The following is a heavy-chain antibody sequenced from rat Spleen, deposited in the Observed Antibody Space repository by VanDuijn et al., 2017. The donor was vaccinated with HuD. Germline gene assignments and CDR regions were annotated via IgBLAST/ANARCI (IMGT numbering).Heavy chain of an antibody. CDR2: ISYDGSST. Sequence: EVQLVESGGGLVQPGRSMKLSCAASGFTFSNYDMAWVRQAPKKGLEWVATISYDGSSTNYRDSVKGRFTISRDNAKSTLYLQMDSQRSEDTATYYCARHPPFGYGYNWWFAYWGQGTLVTVSS. CDR1: GFTFSNYD. D-gene: IGHD1-9*01. J-gene: IGHJ3*01. V-gene: IGHV5-7*01. CDR3: ARHPPFGYGYNWWFAY.